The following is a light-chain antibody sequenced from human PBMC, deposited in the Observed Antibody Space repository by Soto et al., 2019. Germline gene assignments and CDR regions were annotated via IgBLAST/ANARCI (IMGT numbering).Light chain of an antibody. V-gene: IGKV3-20*01. CDR2: GAS. CDR1: QSVSSSY. Sequence: EIVLTQSPGTLSLSPGERASLSCRASQSVSSSYLAWYQQKPGQAPRLLIYGASSRATGIPDRFSGSGSGTDFTLTISRLEPEDFAVYYCQQYGSSPGTFGQGTKE. J-gene: IGKJ1*01. CDR3: QQYGSSPGT.